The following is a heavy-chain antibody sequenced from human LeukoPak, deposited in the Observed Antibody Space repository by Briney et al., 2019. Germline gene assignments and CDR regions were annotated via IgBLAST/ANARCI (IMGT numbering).Heavy chain of an antibody. V-gene: IGHV3-23*01. CDR3: AGGNYGSGSHYNY. J-gene: IGHJ4*02. CDR2: IISAGST. CDR1: GFTLSNNT. D-gene: IGHD3-10*01. Sequence: GGSLRLSCAATGFTLSNNTMAWVRQAPGKGLEWVSTIISAGSTYYADSVKGRLTFSRDNSKNTLYLQMNSLRAGDTAVYYCAGGNYGSGSHYNYWGQGALVTVSS.